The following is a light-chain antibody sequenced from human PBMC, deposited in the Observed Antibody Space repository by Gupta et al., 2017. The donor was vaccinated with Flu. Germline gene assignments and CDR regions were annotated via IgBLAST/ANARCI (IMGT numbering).Light chain of an antibody. CDR3: QSYDSFNMYVV. CDR2: EDN. CDR1: Y. J-gene: IGLJ2*01. Sequence: YVQWYQQRPDSSPTIVIYEDNLRPSVVPDRFSGSIDTSSNSASLTISGLKTADEADYFCQSYDSFNMYVVFGGGTKLPVL. V-gene: IGLV6-57*01.